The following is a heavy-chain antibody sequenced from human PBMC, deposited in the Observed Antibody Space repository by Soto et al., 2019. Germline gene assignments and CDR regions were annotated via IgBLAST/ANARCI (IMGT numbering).Heavy chain of an antibody. CDR1: GGSISRGGYY. V-gene: IGHV4-31*03. D-gene: IGHD3-3*01. Sequence: PSETLSLTCTVSGGSISRGGYYWSWIRQHPGKGLEWIGYIYYSGSTYYNPSLKSRVTILLDTSKNQFSLRLSSVTAADTAMYYCARHLIRFPFFDYWGQGTLVTVSS. CDR2: IYYSGST. CDR3: ARHLIRFPFFDY. J-gene: IGHJ4*02.